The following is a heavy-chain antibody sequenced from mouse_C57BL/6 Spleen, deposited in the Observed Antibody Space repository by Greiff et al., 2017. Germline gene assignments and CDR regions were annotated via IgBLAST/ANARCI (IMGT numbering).Heavy chain of an antibody. D-gene: IGHD2-4*01. Sequence: QVQLQQPGAELVKPGASVKMSCKASGYTFTSYWITWVKQRPGQGLEWIGDIYPGSGSTNYNAKFKSKATLTVDTSSSTAYMQLSSLTSEDSAVNYCARGGYYDSHFDYWGQGTTLTVSS. J-gene: IGHJ2*01. CDR2: IYPGSGST. CDR3: ARGGYYDSHFDY. V-gene: IGHV1-55*01. CDR1: GYTFTSYW.